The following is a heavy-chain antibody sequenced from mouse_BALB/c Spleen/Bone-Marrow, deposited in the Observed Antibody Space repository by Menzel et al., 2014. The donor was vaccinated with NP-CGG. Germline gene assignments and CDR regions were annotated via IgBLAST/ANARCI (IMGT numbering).Heavy chain of an antibody. Sequence: EAQLVESGAELVKPGASAKLSCTASGFNIKDTYMHWVKQRPEQRPAWIGRSDPAICNNKYDPKFQGKATITTDTSSNTAYLQRSSLTSEDTAVYYCANYYCGSSLFAYWGQGTLVTVSA. CDR1: GFNIKDTY. V-gene: IGHV14-3*02. J-gene: IGHJ3*01. CDR2: SDPAICNN. CDR3: ANYYCGSSLFAY. D-gene: IGHD1-1*01.